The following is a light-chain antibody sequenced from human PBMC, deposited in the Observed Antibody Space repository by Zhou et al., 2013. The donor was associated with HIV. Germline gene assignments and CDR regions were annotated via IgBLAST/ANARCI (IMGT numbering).Light chain of an antibody. CDR2: ASS. V-gene: IGKV1D-16*01. Sequence: DIQMTQSPSSVSASVGDRVTITCRASQDIGAWLAWYQQKPGKAPNLLIFASSSLQSGVPSRFSGSRSGTDFTLTISNLQPDDSATYYCQQYHIYSPSFGQGTKVEI. CDR3: QQYHIYSPS. CDR1: QDIGAW. J-gene: IGKJ1*01.